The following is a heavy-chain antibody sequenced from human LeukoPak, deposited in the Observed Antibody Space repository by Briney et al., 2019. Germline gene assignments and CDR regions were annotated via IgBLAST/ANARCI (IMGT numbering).Heavy chain of an antibody. Sequence: ASVKVSCKASGGTFSSYAISWVRQAPGQGLEWMGGIIPIFGTANYAQKFQGRVTITADESTSTAHMELSSLRSEDTAVYYCARVQHRGSYRYFDYWGQGTLVTVSS. CDR1: GGTFSSYA. V-gene: IGHV1-69*13. J-gene: IGHJ4*02. CDR2: IIPIFGTA. CDR3: ARVQHRGSYRYFDY. D-gene: IGHD1-26*01.